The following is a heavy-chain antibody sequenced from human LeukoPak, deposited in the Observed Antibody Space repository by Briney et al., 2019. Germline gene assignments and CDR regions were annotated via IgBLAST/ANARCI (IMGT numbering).Heavy chain of an antibody. D-gene: IGHD2-2*01. CDR1: GFTFSSYA. J-gene: IGHJ4*02. Sequence: GGSLRLSCAASGFTFSSYAMHWVRQAPGKGLEWVAVISYDGSNKYYADSVKGRFTISRDNSKNTLYLQMNSLRAEDTAVYYCARERIPAGDYWGQGTLVTVSS. CDR2: ISYDGSNK. V-gene: IGHV3-30*04. CDR3: ARERIPAGDY.